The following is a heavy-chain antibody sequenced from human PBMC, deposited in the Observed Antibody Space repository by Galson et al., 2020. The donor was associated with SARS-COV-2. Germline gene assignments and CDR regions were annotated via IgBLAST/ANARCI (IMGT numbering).Heavy chain of an antibody. CDR2: FYREDAK. CDR1: RYSHSTSPVE. J-gene: IGHJ4*02. Sequence: SGDTLVKPTHPLTLTCTFPRYSHSTSPVEVAWIRQPPGKDLTQDLLFYREDAKRYSQSLESRLTITKDTSRNQVVHTMTNMCPIDTATNSCVQRSCGGATCKDDVADDWGQGILVTVSS. CDR3: VQRSCGGATCKDDVADD. D-gene: IGHD3-10*01. V-gene: IGHV2-5*02.